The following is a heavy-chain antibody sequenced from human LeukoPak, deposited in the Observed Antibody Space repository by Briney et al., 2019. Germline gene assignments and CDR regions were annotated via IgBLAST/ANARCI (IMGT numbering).Heavy chain of an antibody. J-gene: IGHJ4*02. V-gene: IGHV4-4*02. CDR1: GGSISSSNW. Sequence: SGTLSLTCAVSGGSISSSNWWTWVRQPPGKGLEWIGEIYHSGNTNYNPSLKSRVSISVDKSKNQFSLNLRSVTAADSAVYYCARVHILSGYSSGWNVDFWGQGTLVTVSS. CDR2: IYHSGNT. CDR3: ARVHILSGYSSGWNVDF. D-gene: IGHD6-19*01.